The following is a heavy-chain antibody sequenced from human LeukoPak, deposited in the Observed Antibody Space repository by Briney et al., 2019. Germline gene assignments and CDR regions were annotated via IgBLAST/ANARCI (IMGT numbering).Heavy chain of an antibody. D-gene: IGHD1-14*01. CDR1: GFTFNNYN. CDR2: ISSHSSYI. J-gene: IGHJ5*02. CDR3: ARENPPRWFDP. Sequence: PGGSLRLSCAASGFTFNNYNINWFRQAPGKGLEWVSSISSHSSYIYYADSVKGRFTVSRDNAKSSLYLQMNSLRAEDTAVSYFARENPPRWFDPRGQGTLVTVSS. V-gene: IGHV3-21*01.